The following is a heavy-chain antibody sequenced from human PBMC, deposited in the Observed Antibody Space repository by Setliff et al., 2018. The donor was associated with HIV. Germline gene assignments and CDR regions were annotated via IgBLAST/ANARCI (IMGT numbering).Heavy chain of an antibody. D-gene: IGHD2-2*01. CDR3: ARDEYAFDF. CDR1: GHTLSGYF. Sequence: ASVKVSCKSSGHTLSGYFIHWVRQAPGQGPEWMGWISPHSGATNYAQKFQGRVTLTRDASITTAYMELSSLRSEDTAVYYCARDEYAFDFWGQGTLVTVSS. CDR2: ISPHSGAT. V-gene: IGHV1-2*02. J-gene: IGHJ4*02.